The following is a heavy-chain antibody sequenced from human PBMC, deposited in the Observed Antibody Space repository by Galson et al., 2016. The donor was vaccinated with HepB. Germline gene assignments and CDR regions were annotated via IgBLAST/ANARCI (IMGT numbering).Heavy chain of an antibody. J-gene: IGHJ4*02. Sequence: SLRLSCAASGFTFSSAWMSWVRQAPGKGLEWVGRIKSKTDGGTTDYAAPVKGRFTISRDDSKNTLYLQMNSLKTEDTAVYYCTTDMVRFLEPSFDYWGQGTLVTVSS. CDR2: IKSKTDGGTT. CDR1: GFTFSSAW. D-gene: IGHD3-3*01. V-gene: IGHV3-15*01. CDR3: TTDMVRFLEPSFDY.